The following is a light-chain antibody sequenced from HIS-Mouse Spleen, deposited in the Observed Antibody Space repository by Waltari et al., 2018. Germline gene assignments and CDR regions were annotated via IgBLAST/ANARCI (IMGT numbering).Light chain of an antibody. CDR2: EGS. Sequence: QSALPQPASVSGSPGQSITISCTGTSSDVGSYNLVSWYQQYPGKAPKLMIYEGSKRPSGVSSRFGGSKSGNAAFLTISGLQAEDDADYYCCSYAGSSTMVFGGGTKLTVL. V-gene: IGLV2-23*01. CDR1: SSDVGSYNL. J-gene: IGLJ3*02. CDR3: CSYAGSSTMV.